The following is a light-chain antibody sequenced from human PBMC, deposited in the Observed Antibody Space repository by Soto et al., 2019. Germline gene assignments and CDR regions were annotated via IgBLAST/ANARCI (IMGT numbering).Light chain of an antibody. V-gene: IGLV2-8*01. CDR2: EVS. J-gene: IGLJ1*01. CDR1: SSDGGGYNY. Sequence: QSALTQPPSASGSPGQSVTISCTGTSSDGGGYNYVSWYQQHPGKAPKLMIYEVSKRPSGVPDRFSGSKSGNTASLTVYGLQDEDEADNYCSSYAGSNNRVFGTGTKVTVL. CDR3: SSYAGSNNRV.